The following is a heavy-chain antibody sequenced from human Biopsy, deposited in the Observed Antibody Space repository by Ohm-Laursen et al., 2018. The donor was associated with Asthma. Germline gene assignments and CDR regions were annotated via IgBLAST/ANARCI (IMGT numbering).Heavy chain of an antibody. D-gene: IGHD2-21*02. CDR3: ASYEVVTAILPMDV. CDR2: ISPDGRSA. CDR1: GFTFRSYA. V-gene: IGHV3-30*04. J-gene: IGHJ6*02. Sequence: SLRLSRAASGFTFRSYAMHWVRQAPGKGLEWVSTISPDGRSAHGPDSFRGRFTIPRDISKNTLYLQMDSLRAEDTAVYYCASYEVVTAILPMDVWGQGTTVTVSS.